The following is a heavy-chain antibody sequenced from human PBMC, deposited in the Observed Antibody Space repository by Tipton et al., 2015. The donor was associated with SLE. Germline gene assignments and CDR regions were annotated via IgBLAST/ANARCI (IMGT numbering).Heavy chain of an antibody. D-gene: IGHD6-13*01. J-gene: IGHJ6*03. CDR1: GGSISSGDYH. Sequence: TLSLTCTVSGGSISSGDYHWSWIRQPPGKGLEWIGYISDNGITYYSPSLKSRVTLSVDSSKNQISLKLSSVTAADTAVYYCARASSSSWDTGYYYYIDVWGKGTTVTVSS. CDR2: ISDNGIT. CDR3: ARASSSSWDTGYYYYIDV. V-gene: IGHV4-30-4*01.